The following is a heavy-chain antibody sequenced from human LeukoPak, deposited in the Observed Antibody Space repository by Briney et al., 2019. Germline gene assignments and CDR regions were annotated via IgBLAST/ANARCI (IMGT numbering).Heavy chain of an antibody. D-gene: IGHD5-24*01. V-gene: IGHV1-69*13. CDR2: IGPTFGTA. CDR3: ARVAGDGYKMSEFDY. J-gene: IGHJ4*02. CDR1: AGTFSSYA. Sequence: SVKVSFNASAGTFSSYAISWVRQAPGQGLKWMEGIGPTFGTANYAQTFQGRVTLTADESTSTAYMELSSLRSEDTAVYYCARVAGDGYKMSEFDYWGQGTLVTVSS.